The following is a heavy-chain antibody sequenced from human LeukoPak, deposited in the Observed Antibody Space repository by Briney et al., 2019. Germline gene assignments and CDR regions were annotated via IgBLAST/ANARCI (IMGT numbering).Heavy chain of an antibody. V-gene: IGHV3-23*01. Sequence: GGSLRLSCAASGFTFSSYAMSWVRQAPGKGLEWVSAISGSGGSTYYADSVKGRFTISRDNSKNTLCLQMNSLRAEDTAVYYCAKGVGYYYDSSGNAAFDIWGQGTMVTVSS. CDR2: ISGSGGST. J-gene: IGHJ3*02. CDR1: GFTFSSYA. CDR3: AKGVGYYYDSSGNAAFDI. D-gene: IGHD3-22*01.